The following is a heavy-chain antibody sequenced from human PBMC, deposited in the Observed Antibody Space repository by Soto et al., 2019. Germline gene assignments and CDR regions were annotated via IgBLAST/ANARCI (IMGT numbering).Heavy chain of an antibody. CDR1: GFTFSSHA. D-gene: IGHD6-13*01. CDR2: LSDCGGST. Sequence: EVQLLESGGGLVQPGGSLRLSCTASGFTFSSHAMTWVRQAPGKGLEWVSGLSDCGGSTYYADSVKGRFTISRDNSMNTLYLQMNTLRAEDTAVYYCAKVSSSWYAGFFDLWGQGTLVTVSS. V-gene: IGHV3-23*01. J-gene: IGHJ4*02. CDR3: AKVSSSWYAGFFDL.